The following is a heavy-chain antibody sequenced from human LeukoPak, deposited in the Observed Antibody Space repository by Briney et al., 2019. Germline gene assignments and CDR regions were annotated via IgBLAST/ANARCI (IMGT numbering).Heavy chain of an antibody. J-gene: IGHJ6*01. D-gene: IGHD2-21*01. CDR1: AFSFSAYS. Sequence: GGSLRLSCAASAFSFSAYSMNWVRQAPGKGLEWVAVTWYDGRNNYYAASVKGRFTISRDDSKTTVYLLMNSLRAEDTAVYYCAREVAPLYFHYGMDVWGEGTTVTVSS. V-gene: IGHV3-33*08. CDR2: TWYDGRNN. CDR3: AREVAPLYFHYGMDV.